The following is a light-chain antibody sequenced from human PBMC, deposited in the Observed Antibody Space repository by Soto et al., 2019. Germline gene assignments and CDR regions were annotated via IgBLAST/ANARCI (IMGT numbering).Light chain of an antibody. CDR1: QNVRSN. Sequence: EIAMTQSPATLSVSPGERATLSCRASQNVRSNLAWSQQKPGQAPRLLSYGASTRATGIPARFSGRGSGTEFILTISSLQSEDFEVDGCQQYEDWPETFGQGTKVDI. CDR3: QQYEDWPET. V-gene: IGKV3-15*01. J-gene: IGKJ1*01. CDR2: GAS.